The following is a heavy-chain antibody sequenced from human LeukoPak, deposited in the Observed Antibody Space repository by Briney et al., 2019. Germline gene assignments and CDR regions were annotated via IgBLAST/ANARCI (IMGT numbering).Heavy chain of an antibody. CDR3: ARALMIGDYYYYGMDV. V-gene: IGHV1-69*04. J-gene: IGHJ6*02. D-gene: IGHD3-10*02. CDR1: GGTFSSYA. CDR2: IIPILGIA. Sequence: SVKVSCKASGGTFSSYAISWVRQAPGQGLEWMGRIIPILGIANYAQKFQGRVTITADKSTSTAYMELSSLRSEDTAVYYCARALMIGDYYYYGMDVWGQGTTVTVSS.